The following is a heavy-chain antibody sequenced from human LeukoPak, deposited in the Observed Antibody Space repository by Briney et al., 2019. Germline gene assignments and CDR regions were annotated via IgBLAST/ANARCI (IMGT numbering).Heavy chain of an antibody. CDR3: AKDSCSGGSCYSPY. CDR1: GFTFSSYA. J-gene: IGHJ4*02. CDR2: ISGSGGTT. Sequence: PGGSLRLSCAASGFTFSSYAMSWVRQAPGKGLEWVSAISGSGGTTYHADSVKGRFTISRDNSKNTLYLQMNSLRAEDTAVYYCAKDSCSGGSCYSPYWGQGTLVTVSS. D-gene: IGHD2-15*01. V-gene: IGHV3-23*01.